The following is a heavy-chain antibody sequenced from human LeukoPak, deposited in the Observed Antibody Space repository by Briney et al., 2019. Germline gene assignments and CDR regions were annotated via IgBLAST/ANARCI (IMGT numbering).Heavy chain of an antibody. D-gene: IGHD6-6*01. Sequence: ASVKVSCKASGGTFSSYAISWVRQAPGQGLEWMGWISAYNGNTNYAQKLQGRVTMTTDTSTSTAYMELRSLRSDDTAVYYCARYKSDSSSSGFDPWGQGTLVTVSS. J-gene: IGHJ5*02. CDR3: ARYKSDSSSSGFDP. CDR1: GGTFSSYA. V-gene: IGHV1-18*01. CDR2: ISAYNGNT.